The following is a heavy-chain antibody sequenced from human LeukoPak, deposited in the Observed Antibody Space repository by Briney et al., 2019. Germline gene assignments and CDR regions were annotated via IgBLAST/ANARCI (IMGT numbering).Heavy chain of an antibody. CDR1: GFTFTSHS. J-gene: IGHJ4*02. V-gene: IGHV3-69-1*02. CDR3: VRDVIHSYFDI. CDR2: ITGSGSI. Sequence: PGGSWRLSCAASGFTFTSHSLDWVRQAPGKGLEWVSSITGSGSIQYADSVKGRSTISRDNAKNSLYLQMDGLRAEDTAVYYCVRDVIHSYFDIWGQGVLVTVSS. D-gene: IGHD2-21*01.